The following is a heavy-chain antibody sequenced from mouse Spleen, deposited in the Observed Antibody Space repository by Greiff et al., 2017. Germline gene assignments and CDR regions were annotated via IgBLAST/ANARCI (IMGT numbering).Heavy chain of an antibody. D-gene: IGHD2-5*01. J-gene: IGHJ3*01. CDR2: IDPSDSET. CDR3: ARGNIYYSNYGFAY. Sequence: QVQLQQSGAELVRPGSSVKLSCKASGYTFTSYWMHWVKQRPIQGLEWIGNIDPSDSETHYNQKFKDKATLTVDKSSSTAYMQLSSLTSEDSAVYYCARGNIYYSNYGFAYWGQGTLVTVSA. CDR1: GYTFTSYW. V-gene: IGHV1-52*01.